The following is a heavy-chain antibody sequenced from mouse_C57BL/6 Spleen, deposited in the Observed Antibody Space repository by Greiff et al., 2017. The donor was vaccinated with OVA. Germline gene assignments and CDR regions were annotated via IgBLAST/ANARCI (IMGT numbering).Heavy chain of an antibody. J-gene: IGHJ2*01. Sequence: EVQLVESGPGLVKPSQSLSLTCSVTGYSITSGYYWNWIRQFPGNKLEWMGYISYDGSNNYNPSLKNRISITRDTSKNQFFLKLNSVTTEDTATYYCARDGADDGYRYYFDYWGQGTTLTVSS. CDR2: ISYDGSN. V-gene: IGHV3-6*01. CDR1: GYSITSGYY. D-gene: IGHD2-3*01. CDR3: ARDGADDGYRYYFDY.